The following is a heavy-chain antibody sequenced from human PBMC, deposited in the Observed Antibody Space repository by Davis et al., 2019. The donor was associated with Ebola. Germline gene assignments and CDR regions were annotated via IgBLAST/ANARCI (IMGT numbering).Heavy chain of an antibody. D-gene: IGHD2-15*01. J-gene: IGHJ5*02. CDR3: ARDPGYCSGGSCSNWFDP. Sequence: SLRGRFTISRDNAKNSLYLQMNSLRDEDTAVYYCARDPGYCSGGSCSNWFDPWGQGTLVTVSS. V-gene: IGHV3-48*02.